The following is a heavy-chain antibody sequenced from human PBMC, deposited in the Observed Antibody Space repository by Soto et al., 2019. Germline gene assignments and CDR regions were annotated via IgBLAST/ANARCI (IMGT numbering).Heavy chain of an antibody. CDR3: ARDLWGYCGADCYPLDV. V-gene: IGHV4-59*01. D-gene: IGHD2-21*02. J-gene: IGHJ6*02. CDR2: MYNTGST. Sequence: SDTLSLTCTVSGVSMSRFYWSWIRQPPGKGLEWIGYMYNTGSTIYNPSLKRRVTISVDTSKNQFSLKLNSVTAADTAVYYCARDLWGYCGADCYPLDVWGQGTMVT. CDR1: GVSMSRFY.